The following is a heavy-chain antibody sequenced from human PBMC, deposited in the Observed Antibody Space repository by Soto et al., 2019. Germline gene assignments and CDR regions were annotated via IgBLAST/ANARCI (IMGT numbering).Heavy chain of an antibody. CDR3: ARGPPAAYSEEYRRRGYFDY. J-gene: IGHJ4*02. Sequence: QVQLQQWGAGLLKPSETLSLTCAVYGGSFSGYYWSWIRQPPGKGLEWIGEINHSGSTNYNPSLKRQVTISVDASKNQFSLKLSSVTAADTAVYYCARGPPAAYSEEYRRRGYFDYWGQGTLVTVSS. V-gene: IGHV4-34*01. CDR2: INHSGST. CDR1: GGSFSGYY. D-gene: IGHD2-21*01.